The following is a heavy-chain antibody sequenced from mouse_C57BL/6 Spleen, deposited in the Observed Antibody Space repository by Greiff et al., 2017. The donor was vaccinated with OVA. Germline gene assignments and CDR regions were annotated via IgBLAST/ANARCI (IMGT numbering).Heavy chain of an antibody. J-gene: IGHJ3*01. CDR2: ISSGSSTI. V-gene: IGHV5-17*01. Sequence: EVHLVESGGGLVKPGGSLKLSCAASGFTFSDYGMHWVRQAPEKGLEWVAYISSGSSTIYYADTVKGRFTISRDNAKNTLFLQMTSLRSEDTAMDYGARPEDYDYDVAWLAYWGQGTLVTVSA. CDR1: GFTFSDYG. CDR3: ARPEDYDYDVAWLAY. D-gene: IGHD2-4*01.